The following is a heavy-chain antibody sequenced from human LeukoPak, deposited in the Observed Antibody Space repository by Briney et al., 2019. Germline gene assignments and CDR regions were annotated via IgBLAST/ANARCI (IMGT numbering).Heavy chain of an antibody. CDR2: ISAYNGNT. CDR3: ARVGSLGYDFWSGYQHFDY. Sequence: ASVTVSCKSSGYTFTSYGISWVRQAPGQGLEWMGWISAYNGNTNYAQKLQGRVTMTTGTSTSTAYMELRSLRSDDTAVYYCARVGSLGYDFWSGYQHFDYWGQGTLVTVSS. CDR1: GYTFTSYG. D-gene: IGHD3-3*01. V-gene: IGHV1-18*01. J-gene: IGHJ4*02.